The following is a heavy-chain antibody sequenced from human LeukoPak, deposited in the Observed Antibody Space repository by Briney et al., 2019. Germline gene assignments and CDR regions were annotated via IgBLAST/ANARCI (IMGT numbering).Heavy chain of an antibody. J-gene: IGHJ6*02. CDR2: IIPILGIA. V-gene: IGHV1-69*04. CDR1: GGTFSSYA. Sequence: ASVKVSCKASGGTFSSYAISWVRQAPGQGLEWMGRIIPILGIANYAQKFQGRVTITADKSTSTAYMELSSLRSEDTAVYYCARSLPATIQLWLINYYYGMDVWGQGTTVTVSS. CDR3: ARSLPATIQLWLINYYYGMDV. D-gene: IGHD5-18*01.